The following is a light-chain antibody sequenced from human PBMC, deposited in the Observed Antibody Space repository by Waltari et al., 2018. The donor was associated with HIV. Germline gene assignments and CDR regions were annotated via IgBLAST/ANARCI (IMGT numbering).Light chain of an antibody. Sequence: QSALTHPASVSGSRGQSITISCTGTSRDIGAYKHVSSYQHHPAKAPKLMIYEVNSRPSGISSRFSGSKSGNTASLTISGLQAEYEADYYCCSYAGTYIVFGTGTEVTVL. CDR2: EVN. J-gene: IGLJ1*01. V-gene: IGLV2-14*01. CDR1: SRDIGAYKH. CDR3: CSYAGTYIV.